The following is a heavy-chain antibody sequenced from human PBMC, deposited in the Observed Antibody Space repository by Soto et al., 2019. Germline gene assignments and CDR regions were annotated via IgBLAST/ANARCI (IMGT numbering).Heavy chain of an antibody. CDR1: GFTFSDYY. CDR3: ARESMMVGFGEMDV. CDR2: ISSSSSYT. D-gene: IGHD3-10*01. V-gene: IGHV3-11*06. J-gene: IGHJ6*02. Sequence: KPGGSLRLSCAATGFTFSDYYMSWIRLAPGKGLEWVSYISSSSSYTNYADSVKGRFTISRDNAKNSLYLQMNSLRAEDTAVYYCARESMMVGFGEMDVWGQGTTVTVSS.